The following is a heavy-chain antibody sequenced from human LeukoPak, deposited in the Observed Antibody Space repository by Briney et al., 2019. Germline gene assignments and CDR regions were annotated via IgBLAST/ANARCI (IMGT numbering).Heavy chain of an antibody. V-gene: IGHV3-23*01. CDR1: GFTFSSYA. CDR2: ISASGGST. Sequence: GGSLRLSCATSGFTFSSYAMSWVRQAPGKGLEWVSAISASGGSTYYADSVKGRFTISRDNSKNTLYLQMNSLRAEDTAVYYCAKTVFAASGPFDPWGQGTLVTVSS. J-gene: IGHJ5*02. D-gene: IGHD4-17*01. CDR3: AKTVFAASGPFDP.